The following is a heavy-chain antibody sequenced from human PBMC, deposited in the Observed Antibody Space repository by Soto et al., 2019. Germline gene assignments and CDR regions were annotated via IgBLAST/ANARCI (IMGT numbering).Heavy chain of an antibody. V-gene: IGHV4-34*01. CDR2: INHSGST. CDR1: GGSFSGYY. D-gene: IGHD3-22*01. CDR3: ARGWYYYDSSGYYYEGFDY. J-gene: IGHJ4*02. Sequence: PSETLSLTCAVYGGSFSGYYWSWIRQPPGKGLEWIGEINHSGSTNYNPSLKSRVTISVDTSKNQFSLKLSSVTAADTAVYYCARGWYYYDSSGYYYEGFDYSGQGTLVTVSS.